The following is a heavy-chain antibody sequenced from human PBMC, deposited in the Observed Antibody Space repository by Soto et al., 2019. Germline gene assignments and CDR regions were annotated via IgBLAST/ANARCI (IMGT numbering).Heavy chain of an antibody. V-gene: IGHV3-64D*06. CDR1: GFTFSSYA. J-gene: IGHJ6*02. D-gene: IGHD4-17*01. CDR2: ISSNGGST. CDR3: VKETVAPGGYYYGMDV. Sequence: EVQLVESGGGLVQPGGSLRLSCSASGFTFSSYAMHWVRQAPGKGLEYVSAISSNGGSTYYADSVKGRFTISRDNSKNTLYLQMSSLRAEDTAVYYCVKETVAPGGYYYGMDVWGQGTTVTVSS.